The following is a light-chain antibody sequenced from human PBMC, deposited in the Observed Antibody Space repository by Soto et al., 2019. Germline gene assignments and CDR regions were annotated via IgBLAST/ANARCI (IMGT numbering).Light chain of an antibody. Sequence: DIQMTQSPSTLPASVGDRVTITCRESQSISSYLNWYQQKPGKAPKLLIYAASSLQSGVPSRFSGSGSGTDFTLTISSLQPEDFAAYYCQQSYITLWTFGQGTKVEIK. CDR3: QQSYITLWT. CDR2: AAS. CDR1: QSISSY. J-gene: IGKJ1*01. V-gene: IGKV1-39*01.